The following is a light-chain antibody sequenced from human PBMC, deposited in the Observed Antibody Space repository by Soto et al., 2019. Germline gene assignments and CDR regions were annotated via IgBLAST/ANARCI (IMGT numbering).Light chain of an antibody. CDR2: GAS. CDR3: QQYNNWPRT. J-gene: IGKJ5*01. Sequence: EIVMTQSPATLSVSPGERATLSCRASQSFSSNLAWYQQKPGQAPRLLIYGASTRATRVPARFSGSGSGTEFTLTISSLQSEDFALYYCQQYNNWPRTFGQGTRLEIK. V-gene: IGKV3-15*01. CDR1: QSFSSN.